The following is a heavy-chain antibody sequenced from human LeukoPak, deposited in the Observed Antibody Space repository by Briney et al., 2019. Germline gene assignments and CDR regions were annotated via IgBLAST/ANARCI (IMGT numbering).Heavy chain of an antibody. D-gene: IGHD6-19*01. CDR1: GYTFTSYY. CDR2: INPSGGST. CDR3: ARAYRAVAGPFDP. J-gene: IGHJ5*02. Sequence: ASVKVSCKTSGYTFTSYYIHWVRQAPGQGLEWMGVINPSGGSTGYAQKFQGRVTMTRDTSTSTVYMELSSLRSEDTAVYYCARAYRAVAGPFDPWGQGTLVTLSS. V-gene: IGHV1-46*01.